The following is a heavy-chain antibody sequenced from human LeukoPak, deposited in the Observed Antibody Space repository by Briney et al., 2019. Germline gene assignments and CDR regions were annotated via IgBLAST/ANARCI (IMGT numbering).Heavy chain of an antibody. V-gene: IGHV4-34*01. CDR3: AREGGEQQLVTYYFDY. CDR2: INHSGST. Sequence: SETLSLTCAVYGGSFSGYYWSWIRQPPGKGLEWIGEINHSGSTNYNPSLESRGTISVDTSKNQFSLKLSSVTAADTAVYYCAREGGEQQLVTYYFDYWGQGTLVTVSS. D-gene: IGHD6-13*01. CDR1: GGSFSGYY. J-gene: IGHJ4*02.